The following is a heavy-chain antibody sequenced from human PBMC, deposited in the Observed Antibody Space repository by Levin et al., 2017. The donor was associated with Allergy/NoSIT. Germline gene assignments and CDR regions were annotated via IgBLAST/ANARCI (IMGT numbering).Heavy chain of an antibody. J-gene: IGHJ6*03. V-gene: IGHV1-2*02. D-gene: IGHD6-13*01. Sequence: ASVKVSCKASGYTFTGYYMHWVRQAPGQGLEWMGWINPNSGGTNYAQKFQGRVTMTRDTSISTAYMELSRLRSDDTAVYYCARGDTFSSSWYWEHYYYYYMDVWGKGTTVTVSS. CDR3: ARGDTFSSSWYWEHYYYYYMDV. CDR2: INPNSGGT. CDR1: GYTFTGYY.